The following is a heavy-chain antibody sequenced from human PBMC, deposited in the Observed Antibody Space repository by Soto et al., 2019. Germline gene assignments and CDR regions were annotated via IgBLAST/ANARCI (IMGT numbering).Heavy chain of an antibody. CDR1: GFTFGNYW. V-gene: IGHV3-7*05. D-gene: IGHD6-25*01. CDR3: ARDVSPGSSGYYLEAFDI. CDR2: IKGDGSAK. Sequence: EVQLVESGGGLVQPGGSLRLSCAASGFTFGNYWMTWVRQAPGKGLERVANIKGDGSAKSYLDSVRGRFTVSRDNAENSLFLQMNILRAEDTALYYCARDVSPGSSGYYLEAFDISGQGTMVTVS. J-gene: IGHJ3*02.